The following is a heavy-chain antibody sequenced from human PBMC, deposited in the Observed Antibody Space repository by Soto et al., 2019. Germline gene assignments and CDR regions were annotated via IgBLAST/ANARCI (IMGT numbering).Heavy chain of an antibody. Sequence: GGSLRLSCAASGFTFSSYAMSWVRQAPGKGLEWVSAISGSGGSTYYADSVKGRFTISRDNSKNTLYLQMNSLRAEDTAVYYCAKLKDGWLENAPDYWGQGTLVTVSS. D-gene: IGHD6-19*01. V-gene: IGHV3-23*01. CDR3: AKLKDGWLENAPDY. CDR2: ISGSGGST. CDR1: GFTFSSYA. J-gene: IGHJ4*02.